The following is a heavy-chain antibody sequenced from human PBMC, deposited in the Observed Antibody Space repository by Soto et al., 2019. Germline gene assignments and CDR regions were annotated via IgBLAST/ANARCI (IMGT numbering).Heavy chain of an antibody. CDR2: IYYSGST. J-gene: IGHJ4*02. CDR3: ARHNYDFWSGYSGPYYFDY. Sequence: PSETLSLTCTVSGGSISSSSYYWGWIRQPPGKGLKWIGSIYYSGSTYYNPSLKSRVTISVDTSKNQFSLKLSSVTAADTAVYYCARHNYDFWSGYSGPYYFDYWGQGTLVTVSS. V-gene: IGHV4-39*01. D-gene: IGHD3-3*01. CDR1: GGSISSSSYY.